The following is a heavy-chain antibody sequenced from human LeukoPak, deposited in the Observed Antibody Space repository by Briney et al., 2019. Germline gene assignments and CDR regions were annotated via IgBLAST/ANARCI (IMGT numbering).Heavy chain of an antibody. Sequence: ASVKVSCKASGYTFTGYYMHWVRQAPGQGLEWMGWINPNSGGTNYAQKFQGRVTITADESTSTAYMELSSLRSEDTAVYYCARDTHSSGADVWGKGTTVTVSS. J-gene: IGHJ6*04. D-gene: IGHD6-19*01. CDR1: GYTFTGYY. CDR3: ARDTHSSGADV. CDR2: INPNSGGT. V-gene: IGHV1-2*02.